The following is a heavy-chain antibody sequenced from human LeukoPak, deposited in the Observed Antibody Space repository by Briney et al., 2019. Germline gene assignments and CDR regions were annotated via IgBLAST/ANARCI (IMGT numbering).Heavy chain of an antibody. Sequence: GGSLRLSCAASGFTFSSYAMSWVRQAPGKGLEWVSAISGSGGSTYYADSVKGRFTISRGNSKNTLYLQMNSLRAEDTAVYYCARANRSSWLYYFDYWGQGTLVTVSS. J-gene: IGHJ4*02. CDR3: ARANRSSWLYYFDY. CDR1: GFTFSSYA. CDR2: ISGSGGST. V-gene: IGHV3-23*01. D-gene: IGHD6-13*01.